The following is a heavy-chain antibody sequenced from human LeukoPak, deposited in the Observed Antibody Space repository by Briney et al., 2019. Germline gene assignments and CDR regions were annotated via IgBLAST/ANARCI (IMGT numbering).Heavy chain of an antibody. CDR3: ARDAGHHYDFWSGYFSSDAGRPFDI. CDR2: IWYDGSNK. D-gene: IGHD3-3*01. CDR1: GFTFSSYG. J-gene: IGHJ3*02. Sequence: PGRSLRLPCAASGFTFSSYGMHWVRQAPGKGLEWVAVIWYDGSNKYYADSVKGRFTISRDNSKNTLYLQMNSLRAEDTAVYYCARDAGHHYDFWSGYFSSDAGRPFDIWGQGTMVTVSS. V-gene: IGHV3-33*01.